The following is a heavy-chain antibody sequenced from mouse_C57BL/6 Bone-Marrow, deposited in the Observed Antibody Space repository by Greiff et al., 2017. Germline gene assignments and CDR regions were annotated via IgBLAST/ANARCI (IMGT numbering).Heavy chain of an antibody. CDR3: ARGAYYSKRGYYFDY. D-gene: IGHD2-5*01. CDR2: IDPSDSYT. J-gene: IGHJ2*01. Sequence: VKLQQPGAELVRPGTSVKLSCKASGYTFTSYWMHWVKQRPGQGLEWIGVIDPSDSYTNYNQKFKGKATLTVDTSSSTAYMQLSSLTSEDSAVYYCARGAYYSKRGYYFDYWGQGTTLTVSS. CDR1: GYTFTSYW. V-gene: IGHV1-59*01.